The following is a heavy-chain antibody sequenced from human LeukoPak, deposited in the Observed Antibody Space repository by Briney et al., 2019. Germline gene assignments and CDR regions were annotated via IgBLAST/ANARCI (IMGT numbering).Heavy chain of an antibody. CDR1: GGSISSYY. J-gene: IGHJ4*02. D-gene: IGHD4-17*01. CDR2: IYYSGST. CDR3: GRDRNGDPGGAFDY. V-gene: IGHV4-59*01. Sequence: SETLSLTCTVSGGSISSYYWSWIRQPPGKGLEWIGYIYYSGSTNYNPSLKSRVTISVDTSKNQFSLKLSSVTAADTAVYYCGRDRNGDPGGAFDYWGQGTLVTVSS.